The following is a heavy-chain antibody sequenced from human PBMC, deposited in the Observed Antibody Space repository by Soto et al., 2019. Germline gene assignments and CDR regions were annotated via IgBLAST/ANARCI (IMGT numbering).Heavy chain of an antibody. CDR3: ARLTTSHYYGMDV. CDR2: IYSGGST. J-gene: IGHJ6*02. V-gene: IGHV3-53*01. CDR1: GFTVSSNY. D-gene: IGHD4-4*01. Sequence: PGGSLRLSCAASGFTVSSNYMSWVRQAPGKGLEWVSVIYSGGSTYYADSVKGRFTISRDNSKNTLYLQMNSLRAEDTAVYYCARLTTSHYYGMDVWGQGXTVTVYS.